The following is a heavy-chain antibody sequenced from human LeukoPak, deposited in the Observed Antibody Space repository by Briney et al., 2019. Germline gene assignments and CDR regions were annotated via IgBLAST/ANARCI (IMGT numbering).Heavy chain of an antibody. J-gene: IGHJ4*02. Sequence: GGSLRLSCVASGFTFSIYTMAWVRQVPGGGLEWVSGISGDGVFAYYADSVKGRLAISRDNSRSTVYLHMSSLRAEDAAVYYCARDLDYWGQGTLVTVSP. CDR3: ARDLDY. CDR1: GFTFSIYT. CDR2: ISGDGVFA. V-gene: IGHV3-23*01.